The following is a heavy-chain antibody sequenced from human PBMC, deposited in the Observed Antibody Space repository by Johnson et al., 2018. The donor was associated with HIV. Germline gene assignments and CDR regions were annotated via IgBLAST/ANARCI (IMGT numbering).Heavy chain of an antibody. CDR3: AKDPTPWGSYPLDAFDI. D-gene: IGHD3-16*02. Sequence: QVQLLESGGGVVQPGGSLRLSCAASGFTFSSYGMHWVRQAPCKGLEWVAFIRYDGSNKYYADSVKGRFTISRDNSKNTLYVQMNSLRVEDTAVYYCAKDPTPWGSYPLDAFDIWGQGTMVTVSS. J-gene: IGHJ3*02. V-gene: IGHV3-30*02. CDR1: GFTFSSYG. CDR2: IRYDGSNK.